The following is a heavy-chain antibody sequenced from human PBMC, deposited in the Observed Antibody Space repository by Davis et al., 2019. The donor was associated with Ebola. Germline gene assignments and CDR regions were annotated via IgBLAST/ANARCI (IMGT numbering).Heavy chain of an antibody. CDR1: GYTFTSYY. V-gene: IGHV1-18*04. Sequence: ASVKVSCKASGYTFTSYYMHWVRQAPGQGLEWMGWISAYNGNTNYAQKLQGRVTMTTDTSTSTAYMELRSLISDDTAVYYCARERVTYCGGDCIMGWVGVDYWGQGTLVTVSS. D-gene: IGHD2-21*02. J-gene: IGHJ4*02. CDR2: ISAYNGNT. CDR3: ARERVTYCGGDCIMGWVGVDY.